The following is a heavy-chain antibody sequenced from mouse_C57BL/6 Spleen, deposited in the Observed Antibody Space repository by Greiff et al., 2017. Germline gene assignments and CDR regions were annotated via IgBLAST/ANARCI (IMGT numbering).Heavy chain of an antibody. CDR3: ARYGSLYYYAMDY. D-gene: IGHD2-2*01. CDR2: INPNDGST. J-gene: IGHJ4*01. Sequence: EVQLVESGPELVKPGASVKISCKASGYSFTDYNMNWVKQSNGKSLEWIGVINPNDGSTSYNQKFKGKATLTVDQSSSTAYMQLNSLTSEDSAVYYCARYGSLYYYAMDYWGQGTSVTVSS. V-gene: IGHV1-39*01. CDR1: GYSFTDYN.